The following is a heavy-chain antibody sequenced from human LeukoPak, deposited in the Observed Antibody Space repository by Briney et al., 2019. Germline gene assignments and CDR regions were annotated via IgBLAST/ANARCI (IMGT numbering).Heavy chain of an antibody. V-gene: IGHV1-8*01. CDR1: GNTFTSYD. CDR2: MNPNSGNT. CDR3: ARGTRSIAAAATRVYYFDY. J-gene: IGHJ4*02. Sequence: ASEKVSCKASGNTFTSYDINRVRQATGQGLEWMGWMNPNSGNTGYAQKFQGRVTMTRNTSISTAYMELSSLRSEDTAVYYCARGTRSIAAAATRVYYFDYWGQGTLVTVSS. D-gene: IGHD6-13*01.